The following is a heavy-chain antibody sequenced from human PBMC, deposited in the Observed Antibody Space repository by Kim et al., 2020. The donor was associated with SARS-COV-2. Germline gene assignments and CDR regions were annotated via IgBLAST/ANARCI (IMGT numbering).Heavy chain of an antibody. V-gene: IGHV3-53*04. CDR2: IYSGGIT. Sequence: GGSLRLSCAASGFTVSNNYMTWVRQAPGKGLEWVSVIYSGGITYYTDSVKGRFTISRHSSKNTLYLQMNSLRAEDTAVYFCARDSGDTSGYPLYWGQGT. CDR1: GFTVSNNY. D-gene: IGHD3-22*01. CDR3: ARDSGDTSGYPLY. J-gene: IGHJ4*02.